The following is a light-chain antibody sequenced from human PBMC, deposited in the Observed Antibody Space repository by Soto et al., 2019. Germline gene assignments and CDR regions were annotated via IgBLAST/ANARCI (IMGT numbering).Light chain of an antibody. Sequence: EIVLTQSPGTLSLSPGERAALSCRASQSVSSSYLAWYQQKPGQAPRLLIYGASSRATGIPDRFSGSGSGTHFPITISRLKPEDFAVYSCQRYGSSPFTFGPGTKVDIK. CDR3: QRYGSSPFT. CDR2: GAS. CDR1: QSVSSSY. V-gene: IGKV3-20*01. J-gene: IGKJ3*01.